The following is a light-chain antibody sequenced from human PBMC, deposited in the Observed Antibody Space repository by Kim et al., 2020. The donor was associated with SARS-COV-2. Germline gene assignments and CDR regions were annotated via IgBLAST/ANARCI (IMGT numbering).Light chain of an antibody. Sequence: SYELTQPLSVSVALGQTARITCGGNNIGSKNVHWYQQKPGQAPVLVIYRDSNRPSGIPERFYGSNSGNTATLTISRAQAGDEADYYCQVWDSSTAWVFGG. CDR2: RDS. V-gene: IGLV3-9*01. CDR3: QVWDSSTAWV. J-gene: IGLJ3*02. CDR1: NIGSKN.